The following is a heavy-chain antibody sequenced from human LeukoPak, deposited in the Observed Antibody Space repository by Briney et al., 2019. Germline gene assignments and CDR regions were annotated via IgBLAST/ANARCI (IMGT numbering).Heavy chain of an antibody. CDR2: IYHTGSS. CDR3: ARGGTTVAGTFWFDP. D-gene: IGHD6-19*01. CDR1: GGSISSGNW. V-gene: IGHV4-4*02. J-gene: IGHJ5*02. Sequence: PSETLSLTRAVSGGSISSGNWWSWVRQPPGKGLEWIGEIYHTGSSNYNPSLKSRVTISVDKSKRQFSLKLNSVTAADTAVYYCARGGTTVAGTFWFDPWGQGTLVTVSS.